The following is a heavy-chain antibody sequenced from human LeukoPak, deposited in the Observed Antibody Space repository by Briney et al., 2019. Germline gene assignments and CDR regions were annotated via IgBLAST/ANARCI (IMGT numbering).Heavy chain of an antibody. D-gene: IGHD2-2*01. J-gene: IGHJ6*02. V-gene: IGHV3-30-3*01. Sequence: GGSLRLSCAASGFTFSNYGMHWVRQAPGKGLEWVAVISYDGSSKYYTDSVKGRFTISRDNSKNTLFLQMNSLRADDTAVYSCARDCRYCSSASGVYYYYGMDVWGQGTTVTVSS. CDR2: ISYDGSSK. CDR1: GFTFSNYG. CDR3: ARDCRYCSSASGVYYYYGMDV.